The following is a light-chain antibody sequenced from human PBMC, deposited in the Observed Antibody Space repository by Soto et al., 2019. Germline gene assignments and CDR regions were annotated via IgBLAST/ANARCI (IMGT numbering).Light chain of an antibody. CDR1: QGMNNF. V-gene: IGKV1-9*01. J-gene: IGKJ4*01. CDR2: AAS. Sequence: DIQLTQSPSFLSTSIGDRVTITCRASQGMNNFLAWYQQKPGKAPNLLIYAASTLQSGVPSRFRGSGSGTAFTLTICSRQSEDFATYYCQQLRSYPLTFGGGTKVEIK. CDR3: QQLRSYPLT.